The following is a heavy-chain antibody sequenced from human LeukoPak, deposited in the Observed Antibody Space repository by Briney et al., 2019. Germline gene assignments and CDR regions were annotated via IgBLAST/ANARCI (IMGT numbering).Heavy chain of an antibody. CDR1: GYTFTDYG. V-gene: IGHV1-18*01. J-gene: IGHJ4*02. D-gene: IGHD2/OR15-2a*01. CDR2: ISARNGNT. Sequence: ASVKVSCKASGYTFTDYGITWVRQAPGQGLEWMGWISARNGNTKYSQRLQGRVTMTTDTSTSTDYMELRSLTSDDTAVYYCVRDHALWSNCFDYWGQGTLVTVSS. CDR3: VRDHALWSNCFDY.